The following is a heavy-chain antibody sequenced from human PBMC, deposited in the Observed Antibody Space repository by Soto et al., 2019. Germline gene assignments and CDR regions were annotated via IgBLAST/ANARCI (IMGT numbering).Heavy chain of an antibody. Sequence: EVHLLESGGGLVQPGGSLRLSCEASGFTFGNYAMTWVRQAPGKGLEWVAAISGGGTSIFSADSVKGRFTISSDNSNNTLYLQMNNLGAEDTAIEYCAKDDPYGGSDLRGRGRFDYWGQGTLVTVSS. D-gene: IGHD1-26*01. J-gene: IGHJ4*02. V-gene: IGHV3-23*01. CDR1: GFTFGNYA. CDR2: ISGGGTSI. CDR3: AKDDPYGGSDLRGRGRFDY.